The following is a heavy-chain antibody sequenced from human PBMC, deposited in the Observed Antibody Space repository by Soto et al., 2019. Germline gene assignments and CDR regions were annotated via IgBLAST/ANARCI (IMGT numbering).Heavy chain of an antibody. CDR3: ARGGNRYSNVASGVGGFDY. CDR2: VYHTGAT. Sequence: TSVTLSLTCTVSAASISSSYWSWIRQSPERGLEWIAYVYHTGATNYNPSLKSRVTISLDTSRGQFFLNLTALTTADTAVYFCARGGNRYSNVASGVGGFDYWGQGSLVTVSS. D-gene: IGHD5-12*01. V-gene: IGHV4-59*01. J-gene: IGHJ4*02. CDR1: AASISSSY.